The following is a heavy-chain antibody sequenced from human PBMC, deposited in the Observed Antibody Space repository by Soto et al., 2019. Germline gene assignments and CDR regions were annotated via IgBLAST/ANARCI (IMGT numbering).Heavy chain of an antibody. CDR2: ISYDGNDE. V-gene: IGHV3-30-3*01. CDR1: GFTFSSYA. CDR3: AKDRTSHFWSAYFDS. D-gene: IGHD3-3*02. J-gene: IGHJ4*02. Sequence: QVHLVESGGGVVQPGRSLRLSCAASGFTFSSYAMHWVRQAPGKGLEWVAVISYDGNDESYTDSVKGRFTISRDTSKNTLYLQMNSLSPEDTAVYYCAKDRTSHFWSAYFDSWGQGTLIAVSS.